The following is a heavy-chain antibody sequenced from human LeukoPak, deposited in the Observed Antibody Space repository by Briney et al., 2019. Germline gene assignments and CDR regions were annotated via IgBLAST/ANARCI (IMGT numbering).Heavy chain of an antibody. CDR2: IKSSNT. D-gene: IGHD3/OR15-3a*01. CDR3: ARVPDWTYVPDY. CDR1: GGSISSDRFY. V-gene: IGHV4-61*02. J-gene: IGHJ4*02. Sequence: SETLSLTCTVSGGSISSDRFYWTWVRQPAGKRPEWIGRIKSSNTNYNPSLKSRVNISVDTSTNQFSLKLSSLTAADTAVYYCARVPDWTYVPDYWGQGTLVTVSS.